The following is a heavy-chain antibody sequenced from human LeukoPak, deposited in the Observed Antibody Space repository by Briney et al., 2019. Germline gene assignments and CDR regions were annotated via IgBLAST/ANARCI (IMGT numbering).Heavy chain of an antibody. CDR3: AKAHYRPYHYGLDV. Sequence: GGSLRLSCAASGLTFDDYAMHWVRQAPGKGLEWVSGVTWNSGSLTYAASVKGRFTISRDNAKNSLYLQMNNLRTEDSALYYCAKAHYRPYHYGLDVWGQGTSVTVS. V-gene: IGHV3-9*01. J-gene: IGHJ6*02. CDR1: GLTFDDYA. D-gene: IGHD3-10*01. CDR2: VTWNSGSL.